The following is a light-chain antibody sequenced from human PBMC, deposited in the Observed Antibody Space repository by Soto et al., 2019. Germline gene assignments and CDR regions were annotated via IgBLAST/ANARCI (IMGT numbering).Light chain of an antibody. CDR2: DAS. CDR1: QDISNY. CDR3: QQYDNLPPFP. Sequence: DIQMTQSPSSLSASVGDRVTITCQASQDISNYLNWYQQKPGKSPKLLIYDASNLETGGPSRFSGSGSGTDFTFTISSLQPEDIATYYCQQYDNLPPFPFGPGTKVDIK. J-gene: IGKJ3*01. V-gene: IGKV1-33*01.